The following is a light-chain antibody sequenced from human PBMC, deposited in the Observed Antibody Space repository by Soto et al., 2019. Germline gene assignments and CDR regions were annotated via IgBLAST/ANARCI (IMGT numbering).Light chain of an antibody. CDR1: ISNIGSNY. CDR2: RNN. V-gene: IGLV1-47*01. J-gene: IGLJ3*02. Sequence: QSMLTQSPSASGTPGQRVTISCSGSISNIGSNYVYWYQQFPGTAPKLLIYRNNQRPSGVPDRISGSKSGTSASLAIIGLRSEDEADYYCATWDERLSGWVFGGGTKLTVL. CDR3: ATWDERLSGWV.